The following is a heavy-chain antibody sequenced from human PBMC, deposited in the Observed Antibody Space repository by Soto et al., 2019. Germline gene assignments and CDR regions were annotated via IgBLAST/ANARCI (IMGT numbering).Heavy chain of an antibody. CDR1: GFSLSTSGVG. J-gene: IGHJ6*03. V-gene: IGHV2-5*02. CDR2: IYWDDDK. D-gene: IGHD3-10*01. CDR3: AHTMITMVRGVVYYYYYYYMDV. Sequence: SGPTLVNPTQTLTLTCTFSGFSLSTSGVGVGWIRQPPGKALEWLALIYWDDDKRYSPSLKSRLTITKDTSKNQVVLTMTNMDPVDTATYYCAHTMITMVRGVVYYYYYYYMDVWGKGTTVTVS.